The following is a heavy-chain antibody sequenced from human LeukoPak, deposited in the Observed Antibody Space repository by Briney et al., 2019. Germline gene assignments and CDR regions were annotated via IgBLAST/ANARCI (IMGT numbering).Heavy chain of an antibody. V-gene: IGHV1-18*01. J-gene: IGHJ4*02. CDR3: ARDPSSEGSGTLSD. Sequence: ASVKVSCTASGYTFTSYGISWVRQAPGQGLEWMGWISAYNGNTNYAQKLQGRVTMTTDTSTSTAYMELRSLRSDDTAVYYCARDPSSEGSGTLSDWGQGTLVTVSS. CDR1: GYTFTSYG. CDR2: ISAYNGNT. D-gene: IGHD6-13*01.